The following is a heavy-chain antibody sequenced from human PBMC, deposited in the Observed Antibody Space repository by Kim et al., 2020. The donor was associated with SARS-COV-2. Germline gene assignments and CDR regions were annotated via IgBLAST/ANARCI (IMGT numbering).Heavy chain of an antibody. CDR2: IYPGDSDT. CDR3: ARSDISPYFFDY. J-gene: IGHJ4*02. D-gene: IGHD3-9*01. CDR1: GYSFTSYW. V-gene: IGHV5-51*01. Sequence: GESLKISCKGSGYSFTSYWIGWVRQMPGKGLEWMGLIYPGDSDTRYSPSFKGQVTISADKYISTAYLQCSSLKPSDTAMYYCARSDISPYFFDYWDQGT.